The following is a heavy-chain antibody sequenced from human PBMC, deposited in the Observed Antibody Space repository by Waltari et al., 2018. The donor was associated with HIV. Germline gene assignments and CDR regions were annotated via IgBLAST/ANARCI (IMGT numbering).Heavy chain of an antibody. J-gene: IGHJ5*02. CDR3: ARGPYYYGSGSYWFDP. D-gene: IGHD3-10*01. CDR1: GYTFTSYD. CDR2: MNPRSGKT. V-gene: IGHV1-8*01. Sequence: QVQLVQSGAEVKKPGASVKVSCKASGYTFTSYDINWVRQATGQGLEWMGWMNPRSGKTGYAQKFQGRVTMTRNTSISTDYMELSSLRSEDTAVYYCARGPYYYGSGSYWFDPWGQGTLVTVSS.